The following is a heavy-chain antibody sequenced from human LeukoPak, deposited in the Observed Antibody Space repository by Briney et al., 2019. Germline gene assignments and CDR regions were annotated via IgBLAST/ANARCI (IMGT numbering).Heavy chain of an antibody. CDR3: ARDQQPPTLLGLFRSHYDSSGYYFDY. V-gene: IGHV3-48*01. Sequence: GGSLRLSCAASGFTFSSYGMTWVRQAPGKGLEWVSYISSSSSTIYYADSVKGRFTISRDNAKNSLYLQLNSLRAEDTAVYYCARDQQPPTLLGLFRSHYDSSGYYFDYWGQGTLVTVSS. CDR1: GFTFSSYG. D-gene: IGHD3-22*01. CDR2: ISSSSSTI. J-gene: IGHJ4*02.